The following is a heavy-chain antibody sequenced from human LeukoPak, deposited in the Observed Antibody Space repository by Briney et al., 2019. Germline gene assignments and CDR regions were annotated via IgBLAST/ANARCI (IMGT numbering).Heavy chain of an antibody. D-gene: IGHD3-3*01. CDR3: ARGTRWTVAIIPTYFDY. V-gene: IGHV5-51*01. CDR2: IYPGDSVT. CDR1: GYSFTSYL. J-gene: IGHJ4*02. Sequence: GESLKISCTGSGYSFTSYLIGGRRQMPGKGLELMGIIYPGDSVTRYSPSFQGQVTISADKSISTAYLQWSSLKASDTAMYYCARGTRWTVAIIPTYFDYWGQGTLVTVSS.